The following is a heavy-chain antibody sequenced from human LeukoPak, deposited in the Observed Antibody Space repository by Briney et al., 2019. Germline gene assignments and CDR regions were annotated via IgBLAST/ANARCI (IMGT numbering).Heavy chain of an antibody. V-gene: IGHV1-2*02. D-gene: IGHD6-13*01. J-gene: IGHJ4*02. Sequence: ASVKVSCKASGYTFTGYYMHWVRQAPGQGLEWMGWINPNSGGTNYAQKFQGRVTMTRDTSISTAYMELSRLRSDDTAVYYCARDKSGSSWLGVDYWGQGTLVTVSS. CDR3: ARDKSGSSWLGVDY. CDR1: GYTFTGYY. CDR2: INPNSGGT.